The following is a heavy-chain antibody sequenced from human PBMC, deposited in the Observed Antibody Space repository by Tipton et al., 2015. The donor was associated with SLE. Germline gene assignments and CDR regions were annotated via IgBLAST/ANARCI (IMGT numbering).Heavy chain of an antibody. Sequence: TLSLTCTVSGDFISSYGYYWCWFRQPPGKGLEWIVNIDHSGSTNYNPSLKSRVTISVDTSKNHFSLTLNSVTAADTAVYYCARAGVLPLDWFNPWVQGTLATGSS. V-gene: IGHV4-38-2*02. CDR2: IDHSGST. D-gene: IGHD3-10*01. CDR1: GDFISSYGYY. CDR3: ARAGVLPLDWFNP. J-gene: IGHJ5*02.